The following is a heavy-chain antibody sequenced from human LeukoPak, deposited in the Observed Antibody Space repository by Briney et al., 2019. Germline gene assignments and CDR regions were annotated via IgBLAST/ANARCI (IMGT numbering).Heavy chain of an antibody. CDR1: GGSISSGSYY. CDR2: IYTSGST. D-gene: IGHD3-22*01. J-gene: IGHJ4*02. Sequence: PSETLSLTCAVSGGSISSGSYYWSWIRQPAGKGLEWIGRIYTSGSTNYNPSLKSRVTISVDTSKNHFSLKLSSVTAADTAVYYCARVSVTSSGYFDYWGQGTLVTVSS. V-gene: IGHV4-61*02. CDR3: ARVSVTSSGYFDY.